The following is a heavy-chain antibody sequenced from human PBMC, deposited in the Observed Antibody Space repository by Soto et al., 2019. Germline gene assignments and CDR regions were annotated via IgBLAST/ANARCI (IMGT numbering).Heavy chain of an antibody. CDR3: ARGEASMVRGVSNWFDP. CDR1: GGSISSYY. D-gene: IGHD3-10*01. CDR2: ISYSGNT. V-gene: IGHV4-59*12. Sequence: SETLSLTCTVSGGSISSYYWSWIRQPPGKGLEWIGYISYSGNTNYNPSLRSRVTISEDTSKNQFSLKLSSVTAADTAVYYCARGEASMVRGVSNWFDPWGQGTLVTVSS. J-gene: IGHJ5*02.